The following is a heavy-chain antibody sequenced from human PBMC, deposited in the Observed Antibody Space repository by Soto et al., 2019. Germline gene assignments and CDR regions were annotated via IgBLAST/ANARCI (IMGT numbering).Heavy chain of an antibody. CDR3: ARDPPGRGAFDI. CDR1: GFTFSSYG. Sequence: GGSLRLSCAASGFTFSSYGMHWVRQAPGKGLEWVAVIWYDGSNKYYADSVKGRFTISRDNSKNTLYLQMNSLRAEDTAVYYCARDPPGRGAFDIWGQGTMVTVSS. CDR2: IWYDGSNK. J-gene: IGHJ3*02. V-gene: IGHV3-33*01. D-gene: IGHD1-26*01.